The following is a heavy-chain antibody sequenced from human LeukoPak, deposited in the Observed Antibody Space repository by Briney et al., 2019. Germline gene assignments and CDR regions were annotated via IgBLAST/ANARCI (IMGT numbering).Heavy chain of an antibody. V-gene: IGHV1-2*02. Sequence: ASVNVSCKASGGTFSNYAINWVRQAPGQWLEWMGWINTNSGATNYAQRFQGRVTVSRDTSINTAYMELRRLRFDDTAVYYCARDELWFGEGYYYMDVWGTGTTVTVSS. CDR1: GGTFSNYA. CDR3: ARDELWFGEGYYYMDV. CDR2: INTNSGAT. D-gene: IGHD3-10*01. J-gene: IGHJ6*03.